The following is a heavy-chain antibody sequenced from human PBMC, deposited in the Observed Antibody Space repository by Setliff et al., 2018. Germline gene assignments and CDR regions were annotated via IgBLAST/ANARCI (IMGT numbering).Heavy chain of an antibody. CDR1: GGSFSGYY. V-gene: IGHV4-34*01. D-gene: IGHD3-3*01. J-gene: IGHJ4*02. CDR2: INHSGST. CDR3: ARTYNFWSGYFDY. Sequence: SETLSLTCAVYGGSFSGYYWSWIRQPPGKGLEWIGEINHSGSTNNNPSLKGRVTISVDTSKNQFSLKLSSVTAADTAVYYCARTYNFWSGYFDYWGQGTLVTVS.